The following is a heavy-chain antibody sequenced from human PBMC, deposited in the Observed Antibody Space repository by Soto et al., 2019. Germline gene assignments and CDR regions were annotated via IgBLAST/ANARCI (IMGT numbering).Heavy chain of an antibody. CDR3: AGYGDYAINWFDP. CDR2: IIPIFGTA. D-gene: IGHD4-17*01. CDR1: GGTFSSYA. Sequence: GASVKVSCKASGGTFSSYAISWVRQAPGQGLEWMGGIIPIFGTANYAQKFQGRVTITADESTSTAYMEPSSLRSEDTAVYYCAGYGDYAINWFDPWGQGTLVTVSS. J-gene: IGHJ5*02. V-gene: IGHV1-69*13.